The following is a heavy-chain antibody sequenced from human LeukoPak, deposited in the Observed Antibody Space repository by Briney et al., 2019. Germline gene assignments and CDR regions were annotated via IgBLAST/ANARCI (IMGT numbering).Heavy chain of an antibody. CDR2: INPNSGDT. J-gene: IGHJ4*02. CDR1: GYTFTGYH. V-gene: IGHV1-2*06. Sequence: ASVKVSCKASGYTFTGYHMHWVRQAPGQGLEWMGRINPNSGDTNYAQKFQGRVTMTRDTSISTAYMELSRLRSDDTAVYYCARDYRSSTSCLFDYWGQGTLVTVSS. CDR3: ARDYRSSTSCLFDY. D-gene: IGHD2-2*01.